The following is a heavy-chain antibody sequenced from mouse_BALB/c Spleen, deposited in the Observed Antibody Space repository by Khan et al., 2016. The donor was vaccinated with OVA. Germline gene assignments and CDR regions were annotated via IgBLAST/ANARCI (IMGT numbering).Heavy chain of an antibody. V-gene: IGHV1S136*01. Sequence: VQLQQSGPELVKPGASVKMSCKASGYTFTSYVMHWVKQKPGQGLEWIGYIHPYNDGTKYNEKFKGKATLTSDKSSSTAYMELSSLTSEDSAVYCCGRGFYYDYDGWYFDVWGAGTTVTVSS. D-gene: IGHD2-4*01. CDR3: GRGFYYDYDGWYFDV. CDR2: IHPYNDGT. J-gene: IGHJ1*01. CDR1: GYTFTSYV.